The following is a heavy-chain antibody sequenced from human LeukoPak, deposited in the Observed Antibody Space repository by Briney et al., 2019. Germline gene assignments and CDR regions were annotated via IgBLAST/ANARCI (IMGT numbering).Heavy chain of an antibody. V-gene: IGHV3-23*01. CDR3: AKDLGPMVRGVLMDY. CDR1: GFTFSSYA. CDR2: ISDSGTST. Sequence: PGGSLRLSCAASGFTFSSYAMSWVRQAPGKGLEWVSAISDSGTSTYYADSVKGRFTISRDNSKNTLYLQMNSLRAEDTAVYYCAKDLGPMVRGVLMDYWGQGTLVTVSS. D-gene: IGHD3-10*01. J-gene: IGHJ4*02.